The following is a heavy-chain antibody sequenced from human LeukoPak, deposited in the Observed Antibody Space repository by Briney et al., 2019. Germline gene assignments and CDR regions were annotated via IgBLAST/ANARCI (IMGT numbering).Heavy chain of an antibody. Sequence: GWSLRLSCAAPGFTFSNSWMSWVRQAPGKGLEWVANIKEDGSEKYYVGSVEGRFTISRDNAKNSLYLQMNSLGAEDTAVYYCARDESWGQGTLVTVSS. CDR2: IKEDGSEK. CDR3: ARDES. J-gene: IGHJ5*02. CDR1: GFTFSNSW. V-gene: IGHV3-7*03.